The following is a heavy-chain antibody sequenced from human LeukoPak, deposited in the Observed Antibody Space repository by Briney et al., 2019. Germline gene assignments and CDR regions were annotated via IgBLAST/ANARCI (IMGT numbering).Heavy chain of an antibody. CDR1: GYSISSGYY. D-gene: IGHD6-13*01. CDR2: IYRSGKT. Sequence: SETLSLTCTISGYSISSGYYWGWIRRPPGKGLEWIGSIYRSGKTYYNPSLKSRLTISVDTSKNQFSLKLTSLTAADTAVYFCAKDWGSTWYRGFFDSWGQGTLVTVSS. V-gene: IGHV4-38-2*02. J-gene: IGHJ4*02. CDR3: AKDWGSTWYRGFFDS.